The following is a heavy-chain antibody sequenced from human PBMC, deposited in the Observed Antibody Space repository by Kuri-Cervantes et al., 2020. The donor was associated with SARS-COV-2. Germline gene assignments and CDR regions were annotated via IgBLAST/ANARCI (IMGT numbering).Heavy chain of an antibody. CDR2: IGTAGDT. J-gene: IGHJ4*02. D-gene: IGHD1/OR15-1a*01. CDR3: PIWNTGLNQIDY. CDR1: GFTFSSYD. V-gene: IGHV3-13*03. Sequence: GESLKISCAACGFTFSSYDMHWVRQATGKGLEWVSAIGTAGDTYYPGSVKGQFTISRENAKNSLYLQMNSLRAEDTAVYYCPIWNTGLNQIDYWGQGTLVTVSS.